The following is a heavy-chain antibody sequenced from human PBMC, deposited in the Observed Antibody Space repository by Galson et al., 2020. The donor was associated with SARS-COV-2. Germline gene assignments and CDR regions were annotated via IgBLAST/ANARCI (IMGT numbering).Heavy chain of an antibody. CDR3: ASGPVAGSGE. J-gene: IGHJ4*02. CDR1: GGSISGTSYY. D-gene: IGHD6-19*01. CDR2: IHSSGST. V-gene: IGHV4-61*02. Sequence: SETLSLTCAVSGGSISGTSYYWSWIRQPAGKGLEWIGRIHSSGSTNYNPSLKSRVTISKDTSKNQFSLRLSSVTAADTAIYYCASGPVAGSGEWGQGTLVTVSS.